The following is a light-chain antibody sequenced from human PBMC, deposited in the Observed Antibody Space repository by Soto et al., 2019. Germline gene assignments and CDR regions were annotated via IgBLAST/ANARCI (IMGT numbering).Light chain of an antibody. V-gene: IGKV1-12*01. Sequence: DIQMTQSPSSVSASVEDRVTITCRASQDVGSWLAWYQQKPGKAPKLLIYSASSLQSGVPSRFSGSGSGTDFTLPISSLQPEDFATYFCQQAHSFPLTFGGGTKVDIK. CDR2: SAS. J-gene: IGKJ4*01. CDR1: QDVGSW. CDR3: QQAHSFPLT.